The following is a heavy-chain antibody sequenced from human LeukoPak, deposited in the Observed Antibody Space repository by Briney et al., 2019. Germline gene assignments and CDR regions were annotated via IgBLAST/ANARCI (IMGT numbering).Heavy chain of an antibody. CDR2: ISSSGNTT. CDR3: ARARATVTRISSFDI. J-gene: IGHJ3*02. CDR1: GFTFSDYY. Sequence: GGSLRLSCAASGFTFSDYYMSWIRQAPGKGLEWVSYISSSGNTTYYADSVKGRFTISRDNSKNTLYLQMNSLRADDTAVYYCARARATVTRISSFDIWGQGTMVTVSS. V-gene: IGHV3-11*04. D-gene: IGHD4-17*01.